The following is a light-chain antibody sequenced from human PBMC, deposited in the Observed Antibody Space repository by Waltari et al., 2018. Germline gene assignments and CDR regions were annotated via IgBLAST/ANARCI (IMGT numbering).Light chain of an antibody. Sequence: DIVLTQSPASLSVSLGERATITCTYSQSVSFLSREKNFLAWYQQKSRQTPKLLIYWAGVREAGVPDRFSGSGSGTNFTLTISSLQAEDAAVYYCQQYSTSPFTFGPGTTVEI. CDR2: WAG. CDR1: QSVSFLSREKNF. J-gene: IGKJ3*01. V-gene: IGKV4-1*01. CDR3: QQYSTSPFT.